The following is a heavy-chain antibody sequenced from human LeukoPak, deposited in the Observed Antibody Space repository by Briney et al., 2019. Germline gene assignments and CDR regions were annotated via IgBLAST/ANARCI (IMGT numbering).Heavy chain of an antibody. Sequence: ASVKVSCKASGGTFSSYAISWVRQAPGQGLEWMGGIIPIFGTANYAQKFQGRVTITTDESTSTAYMELSSLRSEDTAVYYCAREYSSSSDGAPPFFDYWGQGTLVTVSS. CDR2: IIPIFGTA. V-gene: IGHV1-69*05. D-gene: IGHD6-6*01. CDR3: AREYSSSSDGAPPFFDY. CDR1: GGTFSSYA. J-gene: IGHJ4*02.